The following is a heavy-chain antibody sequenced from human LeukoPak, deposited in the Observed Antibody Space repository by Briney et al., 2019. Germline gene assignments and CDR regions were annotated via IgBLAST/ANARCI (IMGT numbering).Heavy chain of an antibody. D-gene: IGHD6-6*01. CDR2: ISSSSSYI. V-gene: IGHV3-21*01. Sequence: GGSLRLSCAASGFTFSSYWMSWVRQAPGKGLEWVSSISSSSSYIYYADSVKGRFTISRDNAKNSLYLQMNSLRAEDTAVYYCARATIAAHHYWGQGTLVTVSS. CDR1: GFTFSSYW. J-gene: IGHJ4*02. CDR3: ARATIAAHHY.